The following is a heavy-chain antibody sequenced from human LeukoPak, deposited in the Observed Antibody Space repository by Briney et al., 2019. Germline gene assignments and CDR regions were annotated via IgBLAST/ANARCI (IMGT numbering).Heavy chain of an antibody. CDR2: VGRSGSNT. CDR3: AKDYGGEPFDY. J-gene: IGHJ4*02. CDR1: GFTFRSYA. V-gene: IGHV3-23*01. Sequence: GGSLRLSCAASGFTFRSYAMSWVRQAPGKGLECVSAVGRSGSNTYYADSVKGRFTISRDNSKNTLYLQMNSLTAEDTAVYYCAKDYGGEPFDYWGQGTLATVSS. D-gene: IGHD4-23*01.